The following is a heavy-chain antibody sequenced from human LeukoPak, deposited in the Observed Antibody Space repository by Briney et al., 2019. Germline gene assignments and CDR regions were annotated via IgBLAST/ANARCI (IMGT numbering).Heavy chain of an antibody. CDR2: IFHNGNA. V-gene: IGHV4-39*07. CDR1: GGSISTSNYY. CDR3: AKTKLDWLLFDF. J-gene: IGHJ4*02. D-gene: IGHD3-9*01. Sequence: SETLSLTCSVSGGSISTSNYYWVWIRQSPEKGLEWIGSIFHNGNAFYSPSLQSRVTMSLDTSKSQFYLRLTSVTAADTALYYCAKTKLDWLLFDFWGQGTLVTVSS.